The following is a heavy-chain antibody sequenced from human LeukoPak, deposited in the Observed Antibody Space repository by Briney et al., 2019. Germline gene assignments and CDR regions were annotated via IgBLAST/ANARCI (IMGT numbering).Heavy chain of an antibody. J-gene: IGHJ4*02. CDR2: ISTGDST. V-gene: IGHV3-23*01. CDR1: GFTFSNYA. CDR3: ARVWKGNYYDY. D-gene: IGHD1-1*01. Sequence: GESLRLSCAASGFTFSNYAMTWVRQAPGKGLEWISSISTGDSTYYADSVKGRFTISRDNSKNTLFLQMNSLRAEDTAIYYCARVWKGNYYDYWGQGALVTVSS.